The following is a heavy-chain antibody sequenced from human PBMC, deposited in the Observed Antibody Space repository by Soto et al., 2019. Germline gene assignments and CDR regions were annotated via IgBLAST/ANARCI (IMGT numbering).Heavy chain of an antibody. CDR3: ARRSFCDYGDYCDAFDI. CDR1: GGSISSGGYY. V-gene: IGHV4-31*03. D-gene: IGHD4-17*01. CDR2: IYYSGST. Sequence: QVQLQESGPGLVKPSQTLSLTCTVSGGSISSGGYYWSWIRQHPGKGLEWIGYIYYSGSTYYNPSLKSRVTISVDPSKNQFSLKLSSVTAADTAVYYCARRSFCDYGDYCDAFDIWGQGTMVTVSS. J-gene: IGHJ3*02.